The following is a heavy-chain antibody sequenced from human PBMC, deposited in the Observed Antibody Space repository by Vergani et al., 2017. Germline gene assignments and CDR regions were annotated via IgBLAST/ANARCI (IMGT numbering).Heavy chain of an antibody. Sequence: QVQLQESGPGLLKPSQTLSLTCTVSGGSLISGSYYWSWVRQRPGKGLEWIGYIYNSGSTYYNPSLKSRVTISVDASKNQFSLKLSSVTAADTAVYYCASQDDHNGNPGAFDIWGQGTKVTVSS. CDR2: IYNSGST. CDR1: GGSLISGSYY. D-gene: IGHD4-23*01. CDR3: ASQDDHNGNPGAFDI. J-gene: IGHJ3*02. V-gene: IGHV4-31*03.